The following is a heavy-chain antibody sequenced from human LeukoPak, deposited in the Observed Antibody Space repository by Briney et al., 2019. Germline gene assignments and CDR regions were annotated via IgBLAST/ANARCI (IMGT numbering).Heavy chain of an antibody. CDR3: ARSTTPNENEYFEH. V-gene: IGHV1-2*02. J-gene: IGHJ1*01. CDR2: MNPKSGGT. CDR1: GYTFTGYY. Sequence: GDSVKVSCKASGYTFTGYYIHWVRQAPGQGLEWMGWMNPKSGGTNYIQKFQGRVTMTRDTSIRTAFMDLSRLRSDDTAVYSCARSTTPNENEYFEHWGQGTLVTVSS. D-gene: IGHD2/OR15-2a*01.